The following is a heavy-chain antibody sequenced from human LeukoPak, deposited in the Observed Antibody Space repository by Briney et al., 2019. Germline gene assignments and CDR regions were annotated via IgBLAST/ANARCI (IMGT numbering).Heavy chain of an antibody. D-gene: IGHD3-9*01. J-gene: IGHJ4*02. CDR2: IRYDGSEK. CDR1: GFTFRTYG. CDR3: AKAQKRDILTGYYTAFDS. V-gene: IGHV3-30*02. Sequence: GGSLRLSRAASGFTFRTYGMHCVRQAPGKGLEWVASIRYDGSEKYYADAVKGRFTISRDNSKDTLYLQMNSLRAEDTAVYYCAKAQKRDILTGYYTAFDSWGQGTLVTVSS.